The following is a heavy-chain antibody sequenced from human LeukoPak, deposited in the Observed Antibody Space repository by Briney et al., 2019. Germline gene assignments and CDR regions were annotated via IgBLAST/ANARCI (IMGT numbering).Heavy chain of an antibody. CDR1: GFTFSSYS. Sequence: GGSLRLSCAASGFTFSSYSMNWVRQAPGKGLEWVSSISSSSSYIYYADSVKGRFTISRDNAKNSLYLQMNSLRAEDTAVYYCAREFEPIYSSGWGNWFDPWGQGTLVTVSS. D-gene: IGHD6-19*01. J-gene: IGHJ5*02. V-gene: IGHV3-21*01. CDR2: ISSSSSYI. CDR3: AREFEPIYSSGWGNWFDP.